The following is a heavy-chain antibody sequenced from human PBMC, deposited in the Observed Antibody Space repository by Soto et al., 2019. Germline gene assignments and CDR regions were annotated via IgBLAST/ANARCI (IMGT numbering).Heavy chain of an antibody. D-gene: IGHD1-1*01. V-gene: IGHV1-69*01. CDR1: GDKFSTYA. Sequence: QVQLVQSGAEVRKPGSSVRVACKASGDKFSTYAINWVRQVPGQGLEWLGGIITFFVAAMYAQKFQGRVTITADESATTAYMELSSLRSEDTAVYYCARGGKERFRGSGMDVWGQGTTVTVSS. J-gene: IGHJ6*02. CDR2: IITFFVAA. CDR3: ARGGKERFRGSGMDV.